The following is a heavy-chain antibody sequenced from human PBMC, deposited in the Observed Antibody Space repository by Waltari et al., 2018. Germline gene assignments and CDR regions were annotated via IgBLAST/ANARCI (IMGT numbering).Heavy chain of an antibody. D-gene: IGHD5-18*01. V-gene: IGHV1-69*05. CDR1: GGTFSSYA. CDR3: ARTIQLCFDY. J-gene: IGHJ4*02. Sequence: QVQLVQSGAEVKKPGSSVKVSCKASGGTFSSYAISWVRQAPGQGLEWMGGIIPSFGTANYAQKFECRVMITTDQSQSTAYMELSSLRSEDTAVYYCARTIQLCFDYWGQGTLVTVSS. CDR2: IIPSFGTA.